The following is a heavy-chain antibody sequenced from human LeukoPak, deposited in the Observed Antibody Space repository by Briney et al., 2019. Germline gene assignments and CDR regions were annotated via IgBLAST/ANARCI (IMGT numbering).Heavy chain of an antibody. D-gene: IGHD2-15*01. J-gene: IGHJ4*02. Sequence: SETLSLTCAVSGCSISSGYYWGWIRQPPGKGLEWIGSIYHSGSTYYNPSLKSRVTISVDTSKNQFSLKVSSVTAADTAVYYCARAAGARYCSGGICYHFDYWGQGTLVTVSS. V-gene: IGHV4-38-2*01. CDR3: ARAAGARYCSGGICYHFDY. CDR2: IYHSGST. CDR1: GCSISSGYY.